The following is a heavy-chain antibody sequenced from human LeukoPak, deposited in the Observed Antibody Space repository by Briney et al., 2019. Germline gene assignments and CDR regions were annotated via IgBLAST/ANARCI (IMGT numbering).Heavy chain of an antibody. CDR2: TAVMAMCYI. J-gene: IGHJ5*02. CDR3: RVGILYLCQLLPSQNWFDP. D-gene: IGHD2-2*01. V-gene: IGHV6-1*01. CDR1: GDSVFANMVA. Sequence: QTLSHTSAISGDSVFANMVACGCVRHSPSRGSLWLLRTAVMAMCYIDYAVSVKSRKTINPDTSKNQFSLQLNSVTPEDTAVSYCRVGILYLCQLLPSQNWFDPWGQETLVTVSS.